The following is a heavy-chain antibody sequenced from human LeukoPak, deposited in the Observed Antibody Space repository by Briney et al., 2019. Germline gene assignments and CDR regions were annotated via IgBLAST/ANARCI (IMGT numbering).Heavy chain of an antibody. CDR1: GFTFSSYE. Sequence: GGALRLSCAASGFTFSSYEMNWVRQAPGKGREWVSYISSSGSTIYYADSVQGRFTLSRDNAKNSLYLQMNSRRAEGTAVYYCAELGITMIGGVWGKGTTVTISS. CDR2: ISSSGSTI. D-gene: IGHD3-10*02. J-gene: IGHJ6*04. CDR3: AELGITMIGGV. V-gene: IGHV3-48*03.